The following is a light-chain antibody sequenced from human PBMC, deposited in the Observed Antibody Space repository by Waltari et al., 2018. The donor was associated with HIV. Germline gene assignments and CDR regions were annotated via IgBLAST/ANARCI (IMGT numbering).Light chain of an antibody. Sequence: EIVMTQSPDSLAVSLGERATINFKSSQSVLYSSNNKNYLAWYQQKPGQPPKLLIYWSSTPASGVPDRFSGGGSGTDFTLTISSLQAEDVAVYYCQQYYSTPYTFGQGTKLEIK. CDR1: QSVLYSSNNKNY. V-gene: IGKV4-1*01. J-gene: IGKJ2*01. CDR2: WSS. CDR3: QQYYSTPYT.